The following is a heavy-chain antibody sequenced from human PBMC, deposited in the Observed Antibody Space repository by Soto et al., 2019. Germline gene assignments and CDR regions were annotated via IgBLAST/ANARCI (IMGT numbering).Heavy chain of an antibody. Sequence: QLHLQESGSGLVKPSQTLSLTCAVSVGAISRGGYSWSWIRPPPGKGLEWIGYIYRRGSTYDNPSLTRRVTISVDRSKNEFSLKLSSGTAADTAVYYCARVPDRWGQGTLVTVSS. CDR1: VGAISRGGYS. CDR3: ARVPDR. J-gene: IGHJ5*02. CDR2: IYRRGST. D-gene: IGHD2-2*01. V-gene: IGHV4-30-2*01.